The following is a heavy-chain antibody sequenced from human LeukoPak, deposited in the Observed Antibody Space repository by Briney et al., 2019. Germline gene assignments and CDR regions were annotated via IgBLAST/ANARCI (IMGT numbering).Heavy chain of an antibody. CDR1: GYTFTGYY. V-gene: IGHV1-18*04. J-gene: IGHJ4*02. CDR2: ISAYNGNT. D-gene: IGHD5-12*01. Sequence: ASVKVSCKASGYTFTGYYMHWVRQAPGQGLEWMGWISAYNGNTNYAQKLQGRVTMTTDTSTSTAYMELRSLRSDDTALYYCAREQYSGYDHLKCLDYWGQGALVTVSS. CDR3: AREQYSGYDHLKCLDY.